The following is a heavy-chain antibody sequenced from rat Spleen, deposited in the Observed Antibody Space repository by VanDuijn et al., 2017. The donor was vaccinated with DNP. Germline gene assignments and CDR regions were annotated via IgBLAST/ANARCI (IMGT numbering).Heavy chain of an antibody. Sequence: EVQLVESGGDLVQPGRSLKLFCAASGFTFSAYYMAWVRQAPAKGLEWVAYIGSPAYAPYYTDSVKGRFTISRDNAKSTLYLQMDSLRSEDTATYYCASPYYYFDYWGQGVMVTVSS. CDR3: ASPYYYFDY. D-gene: IGHD1-1*01. V-gene: IGHV5-25*01. CDR1: GFTFSAYY. J-gene: IGHJ2*01. CDR2: IGSPAYAP.